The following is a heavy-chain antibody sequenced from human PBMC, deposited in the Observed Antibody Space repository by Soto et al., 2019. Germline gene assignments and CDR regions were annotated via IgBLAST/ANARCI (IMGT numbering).Heavy chain of an antibody. J-gene: IGHJ4*02. V-gene: IGHV4-31*03. Sequence: SETLSLTCTVSGGSISSGGYYWSWIRQHPGKGLEWIGYIYYSGSTYYNPSLKSRVTISVDTSKNQFSLKLSSVTAADTAVYYCASLKWDGTAMAPDYWGQGTLVTVSS. D-gene: IGHD5-18*01. CDR1: GGSISSGGYY. CDR3: ASLKWDGTAMAPDY. CDR2: IYYSGST.